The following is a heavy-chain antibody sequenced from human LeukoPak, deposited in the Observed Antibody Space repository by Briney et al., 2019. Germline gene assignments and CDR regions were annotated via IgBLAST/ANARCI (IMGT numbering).Heavy chain of an antibody. V-gene: IGHV1-8*01. CDR1: GFTFTSYD. Sequence: APVKVSCKASGFTFTSYDINWVRQASGQGLEWMGWMNPNNGNTGYAQKFQGRVTMTRDTSISTAYMELRGLRSEDTAVYYCVRDGEGVAISVNYWFDPWGQGTLVTVSS. J-gene: IGHJ5*02. CDR3: VRDGEGVAISVNYWFDP. D-gene: IGHD3-10*01. CDR2: MNPNNGNT.